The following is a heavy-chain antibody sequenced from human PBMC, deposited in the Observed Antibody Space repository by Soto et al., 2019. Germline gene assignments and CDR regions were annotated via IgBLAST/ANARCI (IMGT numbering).Heavy chain of an antibody. Sequence: ASVKVSCKASGYTFTSYGISWVRQAPGQGLEWMGWISAYNGNTNYAQKLQGRVTMTTDTSTSTAYMELRSLRSDDTAMYYCARDDSVVVVPAQDYYYGTDVWGQGPTVTVSS. CDR3: ARDDSVVVVPAQDYYYGTDV. CDR2: ISAYNGNT. CDR1: GYTFTSYG. D-gene: IGHD2-2*01. V-gene: IGHV1-18*01. J-gene: IGHJ6*02.